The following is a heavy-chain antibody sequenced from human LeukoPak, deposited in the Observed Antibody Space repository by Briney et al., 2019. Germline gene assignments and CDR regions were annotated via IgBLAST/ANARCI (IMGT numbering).Heavy chain of an antibody. CDR2: IWYDGSNK. V-gene: IGHV3-33*06. CDR3: AKGQTYCSSTSCYTDYYYGMDV. J-gene: IGHJ6*02. Sequence: GGSLRLSCAASGFTLSSYSMNWVRQAPGKGLEWVAVIWYDGSNKYYADSVKGRFTISRDNSKNTLYLQMNSLRAEDTAVYYCAKGQTYCSSTSCYTDYYYGMDVWGQGTTVTVSS. CDR1: GFTLSSYS. D-gene: IGHD2-2*02.